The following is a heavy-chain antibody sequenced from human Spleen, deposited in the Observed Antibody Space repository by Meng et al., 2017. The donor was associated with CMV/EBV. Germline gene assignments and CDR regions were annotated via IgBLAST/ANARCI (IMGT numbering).Heavy chain of an antibody. V-gene: IGHV1-8*01. J-gene: IGHJ6*02. CDR1: GYTSITFD. CDR3: ARGQSHYDFWSGYYTRLYYYYYGMDV. D-gene: IGHD3-3*01. CDR2: MNPNSDST. Sequence: ASVKVSCKTSGYTSITFDINWVRQAPGQGLEWMGWMNPNSDSTGCAQKFRGRVTMSRNTSISTAYMELSSLRSEDTAVYYCARGQSHYDFWSGYYTRLYYYYYGMDVWGQGTMVTVS.